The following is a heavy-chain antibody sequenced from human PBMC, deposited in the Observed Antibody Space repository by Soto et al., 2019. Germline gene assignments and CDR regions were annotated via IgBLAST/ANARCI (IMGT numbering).Heavy chain of an antibody. Sequence: ASVKVSCKASGFTFTSSAVQWVRQARGQRLEWIGCVVVGSGNTNYAQKFQERVTITRDMSTSTAYMELSSLRSEDTAVYYCAAEGVPDAIAAYYYGMDVWGQGTTLTVSS. D-gene: IGHD2-2*01. J-gene: IGHJ6*02. V-gene: IGHV1-58*01. CDR3: AAEGVPDAIAAYYYGMDV. CDR2: VVVGSGNT. CDR1: GFTFTSSA.